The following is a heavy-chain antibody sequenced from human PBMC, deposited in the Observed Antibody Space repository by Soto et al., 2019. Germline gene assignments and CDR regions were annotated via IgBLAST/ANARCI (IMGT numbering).Heavy chain of an antibody. V-gene: IGHV4-59*01. Sequence: QVQLQESGPGLVKPSETLSLTCTVSGGSISSYYWSWIRQPPGQGLEWIGYIYYSGSTNYNPSLKSRVTISVDTSKNQFSLKLSSVTAADTAVYYCARDGARWLVLDYWGQGTLVTVSS. CDR1: GGSISSYY. CDR3: ARDGARWLVLDY. J-gene: IGHJ4*02. D-gene: IGHD6-19*01. CDR2: IYYSGST.